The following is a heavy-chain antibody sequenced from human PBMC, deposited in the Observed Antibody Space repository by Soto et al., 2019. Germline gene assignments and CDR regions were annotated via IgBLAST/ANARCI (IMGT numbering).Heavy chain of an antibody. CDR3: ARNLGATIRCVDP. Sequence: QVPLVQSGGAVTKPGASVKVSCKASGYTCTNYGISLVRQAPGQGLEWMGWISAYNGNTNYPQKFQGRVTMTPDPSTTTAYRELRSLRFDDTAVYYCARNLGATIRCVDPWGQGTLVTVSS. D-gene: IGHD1-26*01. J-gene: IGHJ5*02. CDR1: GYTCTNYG. V-gene: IGHV1-18*01. CDR2: ISAYNGNT.